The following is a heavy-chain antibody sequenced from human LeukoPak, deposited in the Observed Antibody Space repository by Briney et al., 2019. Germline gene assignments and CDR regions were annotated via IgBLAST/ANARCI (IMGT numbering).Heavy chain of an antibody. CDR1: GFTLTTYW. D-gene: IGHD5-12*01. V-gene: IGHV3-7*02. Sequence: GGSLRLSCATSGFTLTTYWMNWVRQAPGKGLEWVANIKQGASEKYYVDSVKGRFTISRDNARNSLYLQMNSLRADDTAVYYCARGGGYAWDYWGQGTLVTVSS. CDR2: IKQGASEK. J-gene: IGHJ4*02. CDR3: ARGGGYAWDY.